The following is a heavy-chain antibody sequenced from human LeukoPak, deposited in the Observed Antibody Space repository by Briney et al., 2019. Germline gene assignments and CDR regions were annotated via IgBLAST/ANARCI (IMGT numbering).Heavy chain of an antibody. CDR1: GYTFTSNY. Sequence: ASVKVSCKAFGYTFTSNYIHWVRQAPGQGLEWMGWINPNSGDTNYSQKFQGRVTMTRDTSITTAFMELSRLTSDDTAVYYCAREFMTTVTLDVWGKGTTVTVSS. CDR2: INPNSGDT. D-gene: IGHD4-17*01. V-gene: IGHV1-2*02. J-gene: IGHJ6*04. CDR3: AREFMTTVTLDV.